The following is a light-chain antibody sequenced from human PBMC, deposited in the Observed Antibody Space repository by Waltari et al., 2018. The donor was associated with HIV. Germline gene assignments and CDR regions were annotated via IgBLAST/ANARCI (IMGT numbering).Light chain of an antibody. CDR3: SSYTSSTVV. J-gene: IGLJ2*01. V-gene: IGLV2-18*02. Sequence: QSALTHPPPVSGSPGQSVTISCTGTSSDVGSYNRVSWYQQPPCTAPKLMIYEVNNRPSGVPDRFSGSKSGNTASLTISGLQAEDEADYYCSSYTSSTVVFGGGTKLTVL. CDR2: EVN. CDR1: SSDVGSYNR.